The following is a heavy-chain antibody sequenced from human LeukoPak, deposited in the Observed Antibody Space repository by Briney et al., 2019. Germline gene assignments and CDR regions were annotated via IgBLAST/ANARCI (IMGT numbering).Heavy chain of an antibody. D-gene: IGHD5-18*01. J-gene: IGHJ6*03. CDR2: IRYDGTNK. CDR3: AKDRVDGYTYGYDRFYYYYYMDV. Sequence: GGSLRPSCEASGFTFSSHGMHWVRQAPGKGLEWVAFIRYDGTNKQYADSVKGRFTISRDNSMNTVLYLQMYSLRPEDTAVYYCAKDRVDGYTYGYDRFYYYYYMDVWGKGTTVTISS. V-gene: IGHV3-30*02. CDR1: GFTFSSHG.